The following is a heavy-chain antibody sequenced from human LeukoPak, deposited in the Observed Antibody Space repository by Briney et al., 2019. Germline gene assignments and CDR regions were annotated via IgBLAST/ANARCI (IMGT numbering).Heavy chain of an antibody. V-gene: IGHV3-74*01. D-gene: IGHD6-13*01. CDR1: GFPFGSYW. CDR2: ISISNDGITT. J-gene: IGHJ4*02. CDR3: AKDRYRVAAAGNFDY. Sequence: GGSLRLSCAASGFPFGSYWMHWVRQVPGKGLVWVSRISISNDGITTHYADSVRGRFTISRDDAKNTLYLEMNNLRAEDTAVYYCAKDRYRVAAAGNFDYWGQGTLVTVSS.